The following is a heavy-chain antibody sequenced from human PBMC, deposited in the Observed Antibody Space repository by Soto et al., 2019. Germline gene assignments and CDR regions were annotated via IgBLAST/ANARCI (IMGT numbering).Heavy chain of an antibody. Sequence: QVQLVESGGGVVQPGRSLRLSCAASGFTFSSYAMHWVRQAPGKGLEWVAVISYDGSNKYYADSVKGRFTISRDNSKNTLYLQMNSLRAEDTAVYYCARRDYSSGLWGQGTLVTVSS. V-gene: IGHV3-30-3*01. D-gene: IGHD6-19*01. CDR3: ARRDYSSGL. CDR2: ISYDGSNK. J-gene: IGHJ4*02. CDR1: GFTFSSYA.